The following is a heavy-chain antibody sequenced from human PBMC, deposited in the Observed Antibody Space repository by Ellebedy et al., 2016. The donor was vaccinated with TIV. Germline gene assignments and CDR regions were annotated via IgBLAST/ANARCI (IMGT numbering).Heavy chain of an antibody. D-gene: IGHD3/OR15-3a*01. CDR1: GFTFSSYA. J-gene: IGHJ5*02. CDR3: ARVVRGLGDNWFNP. V-gene: IGHV3-23*01. CDR2: ISGSGGST. Sequence: GESLKISXAASGFTFSSYAMSWVRQAPGKGLEWVSAISGSGGSTYYADSVKGRFTISRDNSKNTLYLQMNSLRAEDTAVYYCARVVRGLGDNWFNPWGQGTLVTVSS.